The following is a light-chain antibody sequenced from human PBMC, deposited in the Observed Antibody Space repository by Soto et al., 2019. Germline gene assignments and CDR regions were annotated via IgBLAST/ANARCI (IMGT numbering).Light chain of an antibody. Sequence: EIVMTQSPATLSVSPGERATLSCRASQSVSSNLAWYQQKPGQAPRLLIYGASTRATGIPARFSGSGSGTEFTLTISSLQSKDFAVYYCQQYNNWPPWTFGQGTKAEIK. V-gene: IGKV3-15*01. CDR1: QSVSSN. CDR2: GAS. J-gene: IGKJ1*01. CDR3: QQYNNWPPWT.